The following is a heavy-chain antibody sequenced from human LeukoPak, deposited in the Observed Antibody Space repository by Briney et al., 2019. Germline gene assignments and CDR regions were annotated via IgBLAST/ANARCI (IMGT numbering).Heavy chain of an antibody. D-gene: IGHD1-14*01. V-gene: IGHV1-8*01. CDR2: MNPNSGNT. CDR3: ARGQGQAITSYMDV. CDR1: GYTFTNYD. J-gene: IGHJ6*03. Sequence: ASVKVSCKAAGYTFTNYDINWVRRATGQGLEWMGWMNPNSGNTGYAQKFQGRVTMTRNTSISTAYMELSSLRSEDTAVYYCARGQGQAITSYMDVWGKGTTVTVSS.